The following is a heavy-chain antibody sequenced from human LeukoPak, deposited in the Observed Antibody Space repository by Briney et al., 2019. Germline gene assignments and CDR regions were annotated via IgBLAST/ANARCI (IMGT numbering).Heavy chain of an antibody. CDR3: ARFHINAIDP. V-gene: IGHV4-34*01. CDR1: GGSFSGYY. Sequence: SETLSLTCAVYGGSFSGYYWSWIRQPPGKGLEWIGEINHSGSTNYNPSLKSRVTISVDASKNQFSLKLSSVTAADTAVYYCARFHINAIDPWGQETLVTVSS. J-gene: IGHJ5*02. CDR2: INHSGST.